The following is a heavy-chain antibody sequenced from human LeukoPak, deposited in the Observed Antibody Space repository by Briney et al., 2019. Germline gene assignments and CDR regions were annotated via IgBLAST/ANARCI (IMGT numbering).Heavy chain of an antibody. CDR3: TRRGSPGTLDY. V-gene: IGHV4-39*01. CDR2: VYYSGST. J-gene: IGHJ4*02. Sequence: SETLSLTCTVSGGSISSSSYYWGWIRQPPGKGLEWIGSVYYSGSTYYNPSLKSRVTISVDTSKNQFSLKLSSVTAADTAVYYCTRRGSPGTLDYWGQGTLVTVSS. CDR1: GGSISSSSYY. D-gene: IGHD3-16*01.